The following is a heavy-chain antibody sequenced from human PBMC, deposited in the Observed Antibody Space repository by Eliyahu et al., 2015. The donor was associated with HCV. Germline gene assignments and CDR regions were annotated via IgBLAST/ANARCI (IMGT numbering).Heavy chain of an antibody. CDR2: ISGSWGST. Sequence: EVQLLESGGGLVQPGGSLXXSCXASGXXFSSYAMXWVRQAPGKGLEWVSVISGSWGSTYYADSVKGRFTISRDNPKNTXYLQMSSLRVEDTAVYYCAKEGCSSTSCSHFDYWGQGTLVTVSS. J-gene: IGHJ4*02. CDR3: AKEGCSSTSCSHFDY. D-gene: IGHD2-2*01. CDR1: GXXFSSYA. V-gene: IGHV3-23*01.